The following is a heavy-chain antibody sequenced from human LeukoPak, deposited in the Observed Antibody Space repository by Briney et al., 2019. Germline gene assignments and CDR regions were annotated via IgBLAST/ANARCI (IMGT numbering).Heavy chain of an antibody. D-gene: IGHD2-2*01. CDR1: GYTFTRYY. CDR2: INPSGGST. J-gene: IGHJ6*02. V-gene: IGHV1-46*01. CDR3: ARDERGRIVVVPAANDYYYGMDV. Sequence: ASVKVSCKASGYTFTRYYMHWVRQAPGQGLEWMGIINPSGGSTSYAQKFQGRVTMTRDMSTSTAYKELRSLRSDDTAVYYCARDERGRIVVVPAANDYYYGMDVWGQGTTVTVSS.